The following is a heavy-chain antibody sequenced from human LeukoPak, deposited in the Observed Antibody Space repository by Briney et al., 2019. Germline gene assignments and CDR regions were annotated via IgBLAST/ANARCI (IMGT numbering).Heavy chain of an antibody. CDR3: ARGWYDYVWGSYRFPPFDY. D-gene: IGHD3-16*02. Sequence: TSETLSLTCAVYGGSFSGYYWSWIRQPPGKGLEWIGEINHSGSTNYNPSLKSRVTISVDTSKNQFSLKLSSVTAADTAVYHCARGWYDYVWGSYRFPPFDYWGQGTLVTVSS. V-gene: IGHV4-34*01. J-gene: IGHJ4*02. CDR1: GGSFSGYY. CDR2: INHSGST.